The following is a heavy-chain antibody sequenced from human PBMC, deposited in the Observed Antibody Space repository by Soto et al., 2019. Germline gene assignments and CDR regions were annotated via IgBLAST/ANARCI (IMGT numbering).Heavy chain of an antibody. Sequence: QVQLVESGGGLVKPGGSLRLSCAASGFTFSDYYMSWIRQAPGKGLEWVSYISSSGSTIYYADSVKGRFTNSRDNAKNSLYLQMNSLRAEDTAVYYCARDNTVSASYYYYYYMDVWGKGTTVTVSS. CDR1: GFTFSDYY. CDR3: ARDNTVSASYYYYYYMDV. CDR2: ISSSGSTI. J-gene: IGHJ6*03. D-gene: IGHD4-17*01. V-gene: IGHV3-11*01.